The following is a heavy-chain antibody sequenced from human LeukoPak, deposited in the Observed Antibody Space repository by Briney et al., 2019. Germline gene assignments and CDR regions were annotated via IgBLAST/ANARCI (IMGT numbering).Heavy chain of an antibody. CDR1: GFTVSSNY. CDR3: AKYYYDSSGYVDY. CDR2: IYSGGST. D-gene: IGHD3-22*01. J-gene: IGHJ4*02. V-gene: IGHV3-53*01. Sequence: PGGSLRLSCAASGFTVSSNYMSWVRQAPGKGLEWXSVIYSGGSTYYADSVKGRFTISRDNSKNTLYLQMNSLRAEDTAVYYCAKYYYDSSGYVDYWGQGTLVTVSS.